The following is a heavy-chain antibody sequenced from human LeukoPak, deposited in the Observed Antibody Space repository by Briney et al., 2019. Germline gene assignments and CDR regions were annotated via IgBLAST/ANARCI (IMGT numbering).Heavy chain of an antibody. V-gene: IGHV3-23*01. CDR1: GFTFSSYA. Sequence: GGSRRLSCAASGFTFSSYAMSWVRQAPGKGLEWVSAISGSGGSTYYADSVKGRFTISRDNSKNTLYLQMNSLRAEDTAVYYCANIYSGYDPLFDYWGQGTLVTVSS. CDR3: ANIYSGYDPLFDY. D-gene: IGHD5-12*01. CDR2: ISGSGGST. J-gene: IGHJ4*02.